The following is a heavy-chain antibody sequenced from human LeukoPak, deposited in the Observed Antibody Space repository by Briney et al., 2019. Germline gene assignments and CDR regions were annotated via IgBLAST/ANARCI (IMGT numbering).Heavy chain of an antibody. J-gene: IGHJ4*02. V-gene: IGHV4-4*07. CDR2: IYTSGST. D-gene: IGHD6-19*01. Sequence: PSETLSLTCTASGGSISSYYWSWIRQPAGQGLEWIGRIYTSGSTNYNPSLKSRVTMSVDTSKNQFSLKLSSVTAADRAVYYCASSIAVAGTDYWGQGTLVTVSS. CDR3: ASSIAVAGTDY. CDR1: GGSISSYY.